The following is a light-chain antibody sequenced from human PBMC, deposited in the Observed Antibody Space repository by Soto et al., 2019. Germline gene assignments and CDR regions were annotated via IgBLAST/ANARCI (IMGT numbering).Light chain of an antibody. V-gene: IGKV1-39*01. CDR1: QSISSY. CDR2: AAS. CDR3: QQSYSTLGT. J-gene: IGKJ1*01. Sequence: DSPMTQSPSSLSATVGDRVTITCRASQSISSYLNWYQQKPGKAPKLLIYAASSLQSGVPSRFSGSGSGTDFTLSISSLQPEDFATYYCQQSYSTLGTFGQGTKVEIK.